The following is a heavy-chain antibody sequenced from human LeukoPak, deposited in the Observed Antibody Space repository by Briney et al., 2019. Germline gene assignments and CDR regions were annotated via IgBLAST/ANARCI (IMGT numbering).Heavy chain of an antibody. Sequence: SETLSLTCAVSGGSFSGYYWSWIRQPPGKVLEWIGEINHSGSINCNPSLESRVTMSVDTSKNQISLNLSSLTAADTAVYYCARGLPAASYWGQGTLVTVSS. CDR2: INHSGSI. J-gene: IGHJ4*02. CDR1: GGSFSGYY. CDR3: ARGLPAASY. D-gene: IGHD2-2*01. V-gene: IGHV4-34*01.